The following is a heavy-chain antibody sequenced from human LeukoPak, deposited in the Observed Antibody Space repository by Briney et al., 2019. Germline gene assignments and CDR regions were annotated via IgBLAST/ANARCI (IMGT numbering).Heavy chain of an antibody. J-gene: IGHJ4*02. CDR1: GGSISSYY. Sequence: SETLSLTCTVSGGSISSYYWSWIRQPPGKGLEWIGYIYYSGSTNYNPSLKSRVTISVDTSKNQFSLKLSSVTAADTAVYYCASSFTYFLDYWGRGTLVTVSS. CDR3: ASSFTYFLDY. V-gene: IGHV4-59*08. D-gene: IGHD3-16*01. CDR2: IYYSGST.